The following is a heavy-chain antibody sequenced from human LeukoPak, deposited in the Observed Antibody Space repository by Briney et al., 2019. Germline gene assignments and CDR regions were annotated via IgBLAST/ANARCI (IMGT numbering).Heavy chain of an antibody. CDR1: GDSISSSSYY. Sequence: PSETLSLTCTVSGDSISSSSYYWGWIRQPPGKGLEWIGSIYYSGSTYYNSSLKSRVTISVDTSKNQFSLKLCSVTAADTAVYYCARLRYCSSTSCRPTYYYYYYMDVWGKGTTVTVSS. CDR3: ARLRYCSSTSCRPTYYYYYYMDV. J-gene: IGHJ6*03. CDR2: IYYSGST. V-gene: IGHV4-39*01. D-gene: IGHD2-2*01.